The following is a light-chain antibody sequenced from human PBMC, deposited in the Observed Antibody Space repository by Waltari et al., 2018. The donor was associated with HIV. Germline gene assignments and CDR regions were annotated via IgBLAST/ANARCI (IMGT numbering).Light chain of an antibody. CDR1: TTNIGGNT. CDR2: GNN. CDR3: AAWDDSLNGYV. J-gene: IGLJ1*01. V-gene: IGLV1-44*01. Sequence: QSVLTQPPSASGTPGQRVTISCSGSTTNIGGNTVNWFQQLPGTAPNRLICGNNQRPSGVPDRFSGSKSGTSASLAISGLQSEDEADYYCAAWDDSLNGYVFGTGTKVTVL.